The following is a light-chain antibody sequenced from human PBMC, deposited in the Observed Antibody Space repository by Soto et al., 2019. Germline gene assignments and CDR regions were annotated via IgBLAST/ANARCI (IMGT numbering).Light chain of an antibody. J-gene: IGKJ2*03. CDR1: QRISNNW. V-gene: IGKV3-20*01. Sequence: EIVLTQSPGALSLSPGEGATLSCRASQRISNNWLAWYQQKPGQAPRLLIYSAFNRAAGIPDRFSGSGSGTDFTLTISGLEADDFAVYYCHQYGTTPRSFGQGTMVEVK. CDR2: SAF. CDR3: HQYGTTPRS.